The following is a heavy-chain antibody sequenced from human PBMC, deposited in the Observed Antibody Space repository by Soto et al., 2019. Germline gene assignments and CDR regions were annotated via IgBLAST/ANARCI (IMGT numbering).Heavy chain of an antibody. Sequence: SETLSLTCTVSGGSISSSSYYWGWIRQPPGKGLEWIGSIYYSGSTYYNPSLKSRVTISVDTSKNQFSLKLRSVTAAETAVYYCARHGYCSGGSCYLYYYYYYMDVWGKGTTVTVSS. V-gene: IGHV4-39*01. CDR2: IYYSGST. J-gene: IGHJ6*03. CDR1: GGSISSSSYY. CDR3: ARHGYCSGGSCYLYYYYYYMDV. D-gene: IGHD2-15*01.